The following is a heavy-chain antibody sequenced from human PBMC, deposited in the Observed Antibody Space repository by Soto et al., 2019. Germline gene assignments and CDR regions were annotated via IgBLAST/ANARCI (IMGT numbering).Heavy chain of an antibody. CDR3: ARVRVYDLRSGYVYYYYYMDV. V-gene: IGHV1-8*01. D-gene: IGHD3-3*01. Sequence: ASVKVSCKASGYTLTSYDINWVRQATGQGLEWMGWMNPNSGNTGYAQKFQGRVTMTRNTSISTAYMELSSLRSEDTAVYYCARVRVYDLRSGYVYYYYYMDVWGKXTTVTVSS. J-gene: IGHJ6*03. CDR1: GYTLTSYD. CDR2: MNPNSGNT.